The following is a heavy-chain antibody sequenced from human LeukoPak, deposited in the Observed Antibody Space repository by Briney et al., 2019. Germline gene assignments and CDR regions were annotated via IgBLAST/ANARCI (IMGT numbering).Heavy chain of an antibody. CDR1: GFTFTTYW. CDR3: ARDNSGVVVVPAALWYYYYYMDV. V-gene: IGHV3-7*01. CDR2: IKQDGSDK. J-gene: IGHJ6*03. D-gene: IGHD2-2*01. Sequence: PGGSLRLSCAASGFTFTTYWMTWVRQAPGKGLEWVANIKQDGSDKYYVDSVKGRFTISRDNARKSVYLQMNSLRAEDTAVYYCARDNSGVVVVPAALWYYYYYMDVWGKGTTVTISS.